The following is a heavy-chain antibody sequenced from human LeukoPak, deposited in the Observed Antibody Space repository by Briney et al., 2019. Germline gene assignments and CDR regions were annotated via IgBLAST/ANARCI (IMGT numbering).Heavy chain of an antibody. V-gene: IGHV1-18*01. D-gene: IGHD4-17*01. Sequence: ASVTVSYKASGYTFTKYGITWVRQAPRQGLEWMGWICPYNGNTNYPRKLQGRATMTTDTSTSTAYMELRSLRSDDTALYYCATEGGWQPTDYGDHVYWGQGTLVTVSS. CDR2: ICPYNGNT. CDR1: GYTFTKYG. J-gene: IGHJ4*02. CDR3: ATEGGWQPTDYGDHVY.